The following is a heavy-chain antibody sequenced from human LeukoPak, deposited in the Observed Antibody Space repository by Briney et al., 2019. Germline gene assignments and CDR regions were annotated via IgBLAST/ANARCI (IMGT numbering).Heavy chain of an antibody. Sequence: PGRSLRLSCAASGFTFSSYAMHWVRQAPGKGLEWVAVISYDGSNKYYADSVKGRFTISRDNSKNTLYLQMNSLRAEDTAVYYCARDVVSGSYPHFDYWGQGTLVAVSS. D-gene: IGHD1-26*01. V-gene: IGHV3-30-3*01. CDR1: GFTFSSYA. CDR2: ISYDGSNK. CDR3: ARDVVSGSYPHFDY. J-gene: IGHJ4*02.